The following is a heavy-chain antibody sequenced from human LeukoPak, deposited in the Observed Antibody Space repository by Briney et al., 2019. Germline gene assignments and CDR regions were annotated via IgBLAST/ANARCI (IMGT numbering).Heavy chain of an antibody. CDR1: GHTFTSYY. Sequence: ASVTVSCKASGHTFTSYYIHWVRQAPGQGLEWMGIINPSGGSTSYAQKFQGRVTMTRDTSTSTVYMELSSLRSEDTSVYYCARPTDPVDPIDYYGLDVWGQGTTVTVSS. CDR3: ARPTDPVDPIDYYGLDV. V-gene: IGHV1-46*01. J-gene: IGHJ6*02. D-gene: IGHD4-17*01. CDR2: INPSGGST.